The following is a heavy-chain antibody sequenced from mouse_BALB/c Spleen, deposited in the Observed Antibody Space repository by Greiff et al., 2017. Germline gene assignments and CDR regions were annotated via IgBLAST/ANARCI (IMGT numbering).Heavy chain of an antibody. D-gene: IGHD1-1*01. CDR1: GFTFSSYG. Sequence: EVHLVESGGGSVQPGGSLKLSCAASGFTFSSYGMSWVRQTPDKRLELVATINSNGGSTYYPDSVKGRFTISRDNAKNTLYLQMSSLKSEDTAMYYCARETYGSSFAYWGQGTLVTVSA. J-gene: IGHJ3*01. V-gene: IGHV5-6-3*01. CDR2: INSNGGST. CDR3: ARETYGSSFAY.